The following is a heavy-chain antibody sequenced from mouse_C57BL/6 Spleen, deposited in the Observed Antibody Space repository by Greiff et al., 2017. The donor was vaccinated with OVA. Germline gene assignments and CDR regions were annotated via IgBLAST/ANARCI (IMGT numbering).Heavy chain of an antibody. CDR2: IDPENGDT. D-gene: IGHD1-2*01. J-gene: IGHJ4*01. CDR1: GFNIKDDY. CDR3: TPPLRPVGDYYAMDY. Sequence: EVQLQQSGAELVRPGASVKLSCTASGFNIKDDYMHWVKQRPEQGLEWIGWIDPENGDTEYASKFQGKATITADTSSNTAYLQLSSLTSEDTAVYYCTPPLRPVGDYYAMDYWGQGTSVTVSS. V-gene: IGHV14-4*01.